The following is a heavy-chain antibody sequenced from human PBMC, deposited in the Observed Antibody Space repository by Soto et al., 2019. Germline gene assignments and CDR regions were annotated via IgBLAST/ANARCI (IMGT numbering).Heavy chain of an antibody. CDR3: ARAGRPHSVVAIPHPADLLT. Sequence: SKTTSLTCTVSGGSISSSSYYWGWIRQPPGKGLEWIGSIYYSGSTYYNPSLKSRVTISVDTSKNQFSLKLSSVTAADTAVYDVARAGRPHSVVAIPHPADLLTRGHGTTFT. CDR2: IYYSGST. CDR1: GGSISSSSYY. J-gene: IGHJ3*01. V-gene: IGHV4-39*07. D-gene: IGHD1-26*01.